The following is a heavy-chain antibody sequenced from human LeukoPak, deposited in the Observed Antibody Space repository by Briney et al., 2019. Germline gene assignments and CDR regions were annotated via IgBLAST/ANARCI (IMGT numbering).Heavy chain of an antibody. J-gene: IGHJ3*02. Sequence: SETLSLTCTVSSGSFRTYYWSWIRQPPGKGLEWIGSIDYSGNTYYNPSLKSRVTISGDTSKNQFSLRLSSVTAADTAVYYCARVGGITMIVVLIGDAFDIWGQGTMVTVSS. D-gene: IGHD3-22*01. CDR1: SGSFRTYY. CDR2: IDYSGNT. CDR3: ARVGGITMIVVLIGDAFDI. V-gene: IGHV4-39*07.